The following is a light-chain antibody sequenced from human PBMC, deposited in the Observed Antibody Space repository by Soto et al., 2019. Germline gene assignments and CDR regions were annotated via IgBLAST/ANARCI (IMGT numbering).Light chain of an antibody. J-gene: IGKJ2*01. CDR2: GAS. CDR1: QRISNY. Sequence: DIQLTQSPSPLSASVGDRVTITCRASQRISNYLNWYQQKPGKAPNLLIYGASNLQSGVPSRFSGSGSGTDFTLTISSLQPEDFATYYCQQSYTTPYTFGQGTKLDIK. CDR3: QQSYTTPYT. V-gene: IGKV1-39*01.